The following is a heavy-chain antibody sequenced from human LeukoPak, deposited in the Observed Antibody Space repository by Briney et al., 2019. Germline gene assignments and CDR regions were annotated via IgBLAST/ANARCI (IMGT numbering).Heavy chain of an antibody. V-gene: IGHV4-4*02. Sequence: SWVRQPPGKXLXXXGXIYHXGSTNYNPSLKSRVTISVDKSKNQFSLKLSSVTAADTAVYYCARDSSGFTDYYDSSGYYSFYDYWGQGTLVTVSS. CDR3: ARDSSGFTDYYDSSGYYSFYDY. J-gene: IGHJ4*02. CDR2: IYHXGST. D-gene: IGHD3-22*01.